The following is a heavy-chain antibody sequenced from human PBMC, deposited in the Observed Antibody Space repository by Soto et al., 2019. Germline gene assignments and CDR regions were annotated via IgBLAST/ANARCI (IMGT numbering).Heavy chain of an antibody. D-gene: IGHD6-19*01. Sequence: EVQLVESGGGLVQPGRSLRLSCAASGFTFDDYAMHWVRQAPGKGLEWVSGISWNSGSIGYADSVKGRFTISRDNAKNSLYLQMNSLRAEDTALYYCAKEYSSGFCFDYWGQGTLVTVSS. CDR3: AKEYSSGFCFDY. CDR2: ISWNSGSI. V-gene: IGHV3-9*01. CDR1: GFTFDDYA. J-gene: IGHJ4*02.